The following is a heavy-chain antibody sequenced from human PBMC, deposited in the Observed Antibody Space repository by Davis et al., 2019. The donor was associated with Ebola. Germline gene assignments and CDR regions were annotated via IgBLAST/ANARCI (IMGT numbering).Heavy chain of an antibody. J-gene: IGHJ4*02. Sequence: GESLKIYCAASGFTFSGSAMHWVRQASGKGLEWVGRIRSKANSYATAYAASVKGRFTISRDDSKNKAYLQMNSLKTEDTAVYYCTSEVGAIDYWGQGTLVTVSS. CDR1: GFTFSGSA. D-gene: IGHD1-26*01. V-gene: IGHV3-73*01. CDR3: TSEVGAIDY. CDR2: IRSKANSYAT.